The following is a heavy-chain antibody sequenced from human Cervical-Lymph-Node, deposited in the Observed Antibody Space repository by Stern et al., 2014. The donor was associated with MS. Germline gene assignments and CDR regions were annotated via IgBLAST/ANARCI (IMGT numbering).Heavy chain of an antibody. CDR1: GGSISSYY. J-gene: IGHJ4*02. CDR3: ARRGDQLRFDY. D-gene: IGHD3-3*01. Sequence: QVQLVESGPGLVKPSETLSLTCTVSGGSISSYYWSWIRQPPGKGLEWIGYIYYSGSTNYTPSLKSRVTISVDTSKNQFSLKLSSVTAADTAVYYCARRGDQLRFDYWGQGTLVTVSS. V-gene: IGHV4-59*01. CDR2: IYYSGST.